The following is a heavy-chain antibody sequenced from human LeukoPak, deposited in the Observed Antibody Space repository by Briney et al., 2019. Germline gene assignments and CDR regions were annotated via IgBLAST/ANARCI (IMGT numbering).Heavy chain of an antibody. V-gene: IGHV4-39*01. J-gene: IGHJ3*02. D-gene: IGHD1-26*01. Sequence: SETLSLTCTVSGGSISSSSYYWGWIRQPPGKGLEWIGSIYYSGSTYYNPSINSRVTISVDTSKNQFSLKQSSVTAADTAVYYCARPVGATNAFDIWGQGTMVTVSS. CDR2: IYYSGST. CDR1: GGSISSSSYY. CDR3: ARPVGATNAFDI.